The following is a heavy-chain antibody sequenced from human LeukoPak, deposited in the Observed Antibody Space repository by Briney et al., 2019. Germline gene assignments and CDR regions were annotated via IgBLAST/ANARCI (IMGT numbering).Heavy chain of an antibody. D-gene: IGHD1-26*01. CDR2: IYYSGST. Sequence: PSETLSLTCTVSGGSISSSSYYWGWIRQPPGKGLEWIGSIYYSGSTYYNPSLKSRVTIPVDTSKSQFSLQLSPVTAADTAVYYCACSPEWELLYFDYWGQGTLVTVSS. V-gene: IGHV4-39*07. J-gene: IGHJ4*02. CDR3: ACSPEWELLYFDY. CDR1: GGSISSSSYY.